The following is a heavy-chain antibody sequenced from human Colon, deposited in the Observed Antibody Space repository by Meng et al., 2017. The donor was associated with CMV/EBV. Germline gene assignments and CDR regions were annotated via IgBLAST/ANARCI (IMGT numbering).Heavy chain of an antibody. Sequence: GGSLRLSCAASGFTFGSYWMSWVRQAPGKGLEWVANIKHDVSEKYYVDSVKGRFTISRDNAKNSLYLQMNSLRADDTAVYFCARDSAPYYYDGNRTWGQGTLVTVSS. CDR1: GFTFGSYW. J-gene: IGHJ4*02. CDR2: IKHDVSEK. V-gene: IGHV3-7*01. D-gene: IGHD3-16*01. CDR3: ARDSAPYYYDGNRT.